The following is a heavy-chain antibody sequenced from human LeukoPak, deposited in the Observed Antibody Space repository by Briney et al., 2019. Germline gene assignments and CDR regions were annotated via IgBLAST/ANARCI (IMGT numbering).Heavy chain of an antibody. J-gene: IGHJ3*02. CDR3: ARGTVPTTIFGVSTQTNDAFDI. V-gene: IGHV4-34*01. Sequence: PSETLSLTCAVYGGSFSGYYWSWIRQPPGKGLEWIGEINHSGSTNYNPSLKSRVTISVDTSKNQFSLKLSSVTAADTAVYYCARGTVPTTIFGVSTQTNDAFDIWGQGTMVTVSS. CDR1: GGSFSGYY. CDR2: INHSGST. D-gene: IGHD3-3*01.